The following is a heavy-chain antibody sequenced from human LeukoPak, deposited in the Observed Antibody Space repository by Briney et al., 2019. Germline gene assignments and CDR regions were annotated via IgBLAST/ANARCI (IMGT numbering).Heavy chain of an antibody. CDR3: ARDLRTPSDTNIAIDY. D-gene: IGHD4-23*01. J-gene: IGHJ4*02. CDR1: GFTFSNYW. CDR2: INSDGRIA. Sequence: GGSLRLSCAASGFTFSNYWMHWVRQGPGKGLVWVSRINSDGRIASYADSVKGRSTISRDNAKNTLYLQMNSLRAEDTAVYYCARDLRTPSDTNIAIDYWGQGTLVTVSS. V-gene: IGHV3-74*01.